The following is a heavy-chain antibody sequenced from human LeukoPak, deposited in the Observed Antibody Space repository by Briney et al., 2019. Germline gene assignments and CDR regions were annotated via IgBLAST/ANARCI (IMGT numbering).Heavy chain of an antibody. CDR2: IFYSGST. J-gene: IGHJ3*02. Sequence: SETLSLTCTVSGGSISGFYWSWIRQPPGKELQWIGSIFYSGSTNYNPSLKSRVTISVDTSKNQFSLKLSSVTAADTAVYYCARGIVGVFGAFDIWGQGTMVTVSS. CDR3: ARGIVGVFGAFDI. D-gene: IGHD1-26*01. V-gene: IGHV4-59*01. CDR1: GGSISGFY.